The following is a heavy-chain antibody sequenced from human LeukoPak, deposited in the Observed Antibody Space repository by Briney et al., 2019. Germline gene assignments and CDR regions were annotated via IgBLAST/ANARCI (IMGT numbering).Heavy chain of an antibody. V-gene: IGHV3-30*18. CDR1: GFMFRSYG. J-gene: IGHJ4*02. Sequence: GGSLRLSCAASGFMFRSYGIHWVRQAPGKGLEWVAVISYDGSPKYYADSVKGRFTISRDNSKNTLYLQMNSLGAEDTAVYYCAKDVFRDYYDILTGYSSWGQGTLVTVSS. CDR3: AKDVFRDYYDILTGYSS. D-gene: IGHD3-9*01. CDR2: ISYDGSPK.